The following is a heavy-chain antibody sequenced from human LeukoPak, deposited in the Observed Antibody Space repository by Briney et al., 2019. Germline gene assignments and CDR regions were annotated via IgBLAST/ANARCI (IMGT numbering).Heavy chain of an antibody. D-gene: IGHD2-21*01. CDR1: GGSISSYY. Sequence: SETLSLTCTVSGGSISSYYWSWIRQPAGKGLEWIGRIDTRGSTNYNPSLKSRVTMSVDTSKNQFSLRLTSVTAADTAVYFCAREVALTRLPYNWFDPWGQGTLVTVSS. CDR3: AREVALTRLPYNWFDP. V-gene: IGHV4-4*07. CDR2: IDTRGST. J-gene: IGHJ5*02.